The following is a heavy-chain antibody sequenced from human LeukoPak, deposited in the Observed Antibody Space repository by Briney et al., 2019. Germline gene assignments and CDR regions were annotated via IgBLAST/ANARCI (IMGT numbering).Heavy chain of an antibody. D-gene: IGHD1-26*01. J-gene: IGHJ4*02. Sequence: GGSLRLSCAASGFTFSSYGMHWVRQAPGKGLEWVSYISSSSSTIYYADSVKGRFTISRDNAKNSLYLQMNSLRAEDTAVYYCARDGNVGDYYFDYWGQGTLVTVSS. CDR1: GFTFSSYG. CDR3: ARDGNVGDYYFDY. CDR2: ISSSSSTI. V-gene: IGHV3-48*01.